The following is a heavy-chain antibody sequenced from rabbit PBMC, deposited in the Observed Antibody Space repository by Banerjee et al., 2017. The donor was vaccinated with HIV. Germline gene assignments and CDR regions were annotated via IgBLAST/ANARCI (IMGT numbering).Heavy chain of an antibody. CDR1: GFDFSSNV. J-gene: IGHJ4*01. CDR3: ARDLAGVIGWNFNL. CDR2: INSSSGNT. D-gene: IGHD4-1*01. V-gene: IGHV1S45*01. Sequence: QEQLEESGGGLVKPEGSLTLTCTASGFDFSSNVMCWVRQAPGKGPEWIACINSSSGNTVYATWAKGRFTISKTSSTTVTLQMTSLTAADTATYFCARDLAGVIGWNFNLWGQGTLVTVS.